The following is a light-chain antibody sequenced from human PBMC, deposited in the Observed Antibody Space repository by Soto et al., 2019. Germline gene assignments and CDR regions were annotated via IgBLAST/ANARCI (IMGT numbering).Light chain of an antibody. CDR2: GAS. CDR3: QQYTGPPTT. Sequence: DIVLTQSPGTLSLSPGERSTLSCRASQSVSSTYLAWYQQRPGQAPRLLIYGASTRAAGIPDRFSGSGSGTDFTLTITRLEPEDSAVYFCQQYTGPPTTFGQGTRLEIK. CDR1: QSVSSTY. J-gene: IGKJ5*01. V-gene: IGKV3-20*01.